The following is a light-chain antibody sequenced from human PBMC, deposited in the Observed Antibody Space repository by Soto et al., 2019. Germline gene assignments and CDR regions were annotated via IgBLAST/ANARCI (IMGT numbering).Light chain of an antibody. J-gene: IGKJ5*01. CDR2: AAS. Sequence: DIQMTQSPSSLSASVGDSVTITCQASQYIDNSLNWFQQKPGKAPRVLIYAASNLETGVPSRFSGGGSGTHFTLTITSLQPEDIATYYCQQYDNLPITFGHGTRLEI. CDR3: QQYDNLPIT. CDR1: QYIDNS. V-gene: IGKV1-33*01.